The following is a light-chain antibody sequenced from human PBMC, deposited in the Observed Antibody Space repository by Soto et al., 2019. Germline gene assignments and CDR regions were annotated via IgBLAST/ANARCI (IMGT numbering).Light chain of an antibody. V-gene: IGKV3-20*01. CDR3: QHYGSLVLT. J-gene: IGKJ4*01. Sequence: EIVLTQSPGTLSLSPGERATLSCRASQSVSSTYSAWYQQKPGQAPRLPSYGASSRATGIPDRFSGSGSGTDFTLTISRLEPEAFAVYYCQHYGSLVLTFGGGTKVEIK. CDR1: QSVSSTY. CDR2: GAS.